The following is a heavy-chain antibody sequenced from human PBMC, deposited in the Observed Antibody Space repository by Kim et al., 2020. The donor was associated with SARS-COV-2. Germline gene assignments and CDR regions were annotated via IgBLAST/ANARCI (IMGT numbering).Heavy chain of an antibody. D-gene: IGHD3-9*01. CDR1: GGSISSSSYY. Sequence: SETLSLTCTVSGGSISSSSYYWGWIRQPPGKGLEWIGSIYYSGSTYYNPSLKSRVTISVDTSKNQFSLKLSSVTAADTAVYYCARDSGPSYYDILTGYYADAFDIWGQGTMVTVSS. V-gene: IGHV4-39*02. J-gene: IGHJ3*02. CDR2: IYYSGST. CDR3: ARDSGPSYYDILTGYYADAFDI.